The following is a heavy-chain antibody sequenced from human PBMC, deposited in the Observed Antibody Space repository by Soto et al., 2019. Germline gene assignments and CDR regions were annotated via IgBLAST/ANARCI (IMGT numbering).Heavy chain of an antibody. J-gene: IGHJ4*02. CDR2: IYHSGST. Sequence: QLQLQESGSGLVKPSQTLSLTCAVSGGSISSGGYSWSWIRQPPGKGLEWIGYIYHSGSTYYNPSRQIRVTISIDRYKNHYSLKLCSVTASDTAVYHCARVEDYWGQGTLVTVSS. V-gene: IGHV4-30-2*01. CDR3: ARVEDY. CDR1: GGSISSGGYS.